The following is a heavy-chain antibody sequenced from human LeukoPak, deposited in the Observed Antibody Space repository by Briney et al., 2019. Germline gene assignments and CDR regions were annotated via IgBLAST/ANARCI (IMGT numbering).Heavy chain of an antibody. D-gene: IGHD6-19*01. V-gene: IGHV3-30*03. Sequence: GGSLRLSCAASGFTFSSYGMHWVRQAPGKGLEWVAVISYDGSNKYYADSVKGRFTISRDNSKNTLYLQMNSLRAEDTAVYYCARAGYSSGWYGDYYYGMDVWGQGTTVTVSS. J-gene: IGHJ6*02. CDR1: GFTFSSYG. CDR3: ARAGYSSGWYGDYYYGMDV. CDR2: ISYDGSNK.